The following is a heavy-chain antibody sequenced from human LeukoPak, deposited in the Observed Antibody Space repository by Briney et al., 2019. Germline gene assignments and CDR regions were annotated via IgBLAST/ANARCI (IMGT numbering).Heavy chain of an antibody. CDR1: GFIFGNFA. J-gene: IGHJ6*02. V-gene: IGHV3-33*08. Sequence: GGSRRLSCAGSGFIFGNFALSWVRQAPGKGLEWVAVIWYDGSNKYYADSVKGRFTISRDNSKNTLYLQMNSLRAEDTAVYYCAREGSDFWSGYLRPYYYYYGMDVWGQGTTVTVSS. D-gene: IGHD3-3*01. CDR3: AREGSDFWSGYLRPYYYYYGMDV. CDR2: IWYDGSNK.